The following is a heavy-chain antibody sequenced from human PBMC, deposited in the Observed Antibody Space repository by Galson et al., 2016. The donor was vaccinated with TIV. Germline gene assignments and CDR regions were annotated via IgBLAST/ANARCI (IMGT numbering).Heavy chain of an antibody. CDR2: ISSDGSRK. CDR1: GFTFSDYV. V-gene: IGHV3-30*04. CDR3: AKENDFDS. D-gene: IGHD3-16*01. Sequence: SLRPSCAGSGFTFSDYVLNWVRQAPGKGLQWVAFISSDGSRKYVADSVKGRFTISRDNSENTLYLQMNNLRPDDTAAYFCAKENDFDSWGQGTLVTFSS. J-gene: IGHJ5*01.